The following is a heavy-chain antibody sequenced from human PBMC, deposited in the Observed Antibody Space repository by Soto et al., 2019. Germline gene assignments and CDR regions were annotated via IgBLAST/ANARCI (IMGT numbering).Heavy chain of an antibody. J-gene: IGHJ4*02. CDR2: IYYGGST. D-gene: IGHD5-18*01. CDR3: AASPHTAMVSEFDS. CDR1: GGSISSSSYY. V-gene: IGHV4-39*01. Sequence: QLQLQESGPGLVKPSETLSLTCTVSGGSISSSSYYWDWIRQPPGKGLEWIGRIYYGGSTYYNPALKTRVTISVDTTQSQFSLQPSSVTAADTAVYYCAASPHTAMVSEFDSWGQGTLVTVSS.